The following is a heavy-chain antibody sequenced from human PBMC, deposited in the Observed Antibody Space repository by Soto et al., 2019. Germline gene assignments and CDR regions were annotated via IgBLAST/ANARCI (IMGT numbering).Heavy chain of an antibody. CDR2: IHGSGGST. Sequence: EVQLLESGAGLVQPAGSLRRSCGACGFTFSSYAMCWVRQAPGQGLEWVSDIHGSGGSTYYADCLKGRFTFSRDNSMNMLSLQMNSLRAEDTALYYSARRISSWTFDYWGQGTLVTVSS. CDR3: ARRISSWTFDY. D-gene: IGHD6-13*01. V-gene: IGHV3-23*01. J-gene: IGHJ4*02. CDR1: GFTFSSYA.